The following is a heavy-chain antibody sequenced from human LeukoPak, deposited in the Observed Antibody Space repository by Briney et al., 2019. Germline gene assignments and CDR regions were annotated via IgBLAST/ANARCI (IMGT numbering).Heavy chain of an antibody. J-gene: IGHJ4*02. CDR3: ASLYSSSWYGSEFDY. V-gene: IGHV4-34*01. Sequence: SETLSLTCAVYGGSFSGYYWSWIRQPPGKGLEWIGEINHSGSTNYNPSLKSRVTISVDASKNQFSLKLSSVTAADTAVYYCASLYSSSWYGSEFDYWGQGTLVTVSS. D-gene: IGHD6-13*01. CDR2: INHSGST. CDR1: GGSFSGYY.